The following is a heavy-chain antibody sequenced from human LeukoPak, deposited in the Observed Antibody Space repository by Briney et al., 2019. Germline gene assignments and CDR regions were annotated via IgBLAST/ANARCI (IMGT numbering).Heavy chain of an antibody. J-gene: IGHJ3*02. CDR1: GFTFSNYG. Sequence: GGSLRLSCAASGFTFSNYGMHWVRQVPGKGLEWVSVIYSGGSTYHADSVKGRFTISRDNSKNTLYLQMNSLRAEDTAVYYCASTYCSSTRCQLPDDAFEIWGQGTMVTVSS. V-gene: IGHV3-NL1*01. D-gene: IGHD2-2*01. CDR3: ASTYCSSTRCQLPDDAFEI. CDR2: IYSGGST.